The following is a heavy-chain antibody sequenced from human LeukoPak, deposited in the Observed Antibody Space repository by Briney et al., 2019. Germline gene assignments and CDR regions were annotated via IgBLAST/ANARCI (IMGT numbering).Heavy chain of an antibody. CDR3: ARDHPCSRFSRFYFDF. D-gene: IGHD2-2*01. CDR1: GYTSTDYY. CDR2: INPNSGGT. V-gene: IGHV1-2*02. Sequence: ASVKVSCKASGYTSTDYYLHWVRQAPGQGLEWLGWINPNSGGTNYAQKFQGRVTMTWDTSIGTGYMELSRLISDDTAVYYWARDHPCSRFSRFYFDFWGQGTLVSVSS. J-gene: IGHJ4*02.